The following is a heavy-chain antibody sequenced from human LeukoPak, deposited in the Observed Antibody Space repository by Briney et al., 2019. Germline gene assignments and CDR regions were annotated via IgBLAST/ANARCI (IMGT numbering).Heavy chain of an antibody. CDR3: AKGTITIFSARVGNWFDP. CDR2: ISGSGGST. Sequence: GGSLRLSCAASGFTFSSYAMSWVRQAPGKGLEWVSAISGSGGSTYYVDSVKGRFTISRDNSKNTLYLQMNSLRAEDTAVYYCAKGTITIFSARVGNWFDPWGQGTLVTVSS. J-gene: IGHJ5*02. D-gene: IGHD3-9*01. CDR1: GFTFSSYA. V-gene: IGHV3-23*01.